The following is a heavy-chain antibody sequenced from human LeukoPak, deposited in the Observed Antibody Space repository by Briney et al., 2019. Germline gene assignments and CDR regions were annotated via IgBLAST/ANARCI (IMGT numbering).Heavy chain of an antibody. CDR1: GFTFSNYA. CDR2: LSGSGVTT. Sequence: GGSLRLSCAASGFTFSNYAMSWVRQAPGKGLEWVSTLSGSGVTTYYADSVKGRFTISRDNSKNTLYLQMNSLRAEDTAVYYCAKSKNLGISGAFDYWGQGTLVTVSS. D-gene: IGHD7-27*01. V-gene: IGHV3-23*01. J-gene: IGHJ4*02. CDR3: AKSKNLGISGAFDY.